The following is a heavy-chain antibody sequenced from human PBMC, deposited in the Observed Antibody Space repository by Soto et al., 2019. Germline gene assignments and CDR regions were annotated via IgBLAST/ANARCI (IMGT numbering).Heavy chain of an antibody. V-gene: IGHV3-9*01. CDR2: LSWNGGYI. D-gene: IGHD3-22*01. CDR1: GFSFDDFA. Sequence: EVQLVESGGGLEQPGRSLRLSCAASGFSFDDFAMHWVRQAPGKGLEWVSGLSWNGGYIAYADSVKGRFTISRDNAKNSLYLHMSSLRVEDTALYYCVKDRDYFESSGYFDYWGQGTLVTVSS. CDR3: VKDRDYFESSGYFDY. J-gene: IGHJ4*02.